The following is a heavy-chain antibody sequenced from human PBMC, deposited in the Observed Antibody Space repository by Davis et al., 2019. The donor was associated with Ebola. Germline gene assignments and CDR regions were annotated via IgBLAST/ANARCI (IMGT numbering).Heavy chain of an antibody. J-gene: IGHJ4*02. D-gene: IGHD2/OR15-2a*01. CDR2: ISSSSSTI. CDR1: GFTFSSYS. Sequence: GESLKISCAASGFTFSSYSMNWVRQAPGKGLEWVSYISSSSSTIYYADSVKGRFTISRDNAKNSLYLQMNSLRAEDTAVYYCARAGYYRFDYWGQGTLVTVSS. V-gene: IGHV3-48*04. CDR3: ARAGYYRFDY.